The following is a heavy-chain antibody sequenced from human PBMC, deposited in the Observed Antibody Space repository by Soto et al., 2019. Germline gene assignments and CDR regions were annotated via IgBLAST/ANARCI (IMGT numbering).Heavy chain of an antibody. V-gene: IGHV3-23*01. CDR1: GFTFSSYA. CDR3: AKDARYYYGSGSYYDYDAFDI. D-gene: IGHD3-10*01. Sequence: EVQLLESGGGLVQPGGSLRLSCAASGFTFSSYAMSWVRQAPGKGLEWVSAISGSGGNTYYADSVKGRFTISRDNSKNTLYLQMNSLRAEDTAVYYCAKDARYYYGSGSYYDYDAFDIWGQGTMVTVSS. J-gene: IGHJ3*02. CDR2: ISGSGGNT.